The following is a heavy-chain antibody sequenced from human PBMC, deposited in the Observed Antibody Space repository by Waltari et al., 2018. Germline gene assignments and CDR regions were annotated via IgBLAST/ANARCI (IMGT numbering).Heavy chain of an antibody. J-gene: IGHJ4*02. Sequence: QVQLVQSGTEVKKPGASVKVSCKASGYTFSNYGVSWVRQAPGQGLEWVGWIPPYNGTTHSAPKLQGRVTMTTDTSTTTAYLELRSLTSDDTAVYYCARVFDSSQYYYGSDYWGQGTLVTDSS. CDR3: ARVFDSSQYYYGSDY. V-gene: IGHV1-18*01. D-gene: IGHD3-22*01. CDR2: IPPYNGTT. CDR1: GYTFSNYG.